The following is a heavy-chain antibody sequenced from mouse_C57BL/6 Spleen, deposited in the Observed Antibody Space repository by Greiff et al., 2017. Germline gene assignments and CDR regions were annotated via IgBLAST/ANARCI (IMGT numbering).Heavy chain of an antibody. V-gene: IGHV1-55*01. J-gene: IGHJ3*01. CDR1: GYTFTSYW. CDR2: IYPGSGST. D-gene: IGHD4-1*01. Sequence: VQLQQPGAELVKPGASVKMSCKASGYTFTSYWITWVKQRPGQGLEWIGDIYPGSGSTNYNEKFKSKATLTVDTSSSTAYMQLSSLTSEDSAVYYCARYGGPLTGVFAYWGQGTLVTVSA. CDR3: ARYGGPLTGVFAY.